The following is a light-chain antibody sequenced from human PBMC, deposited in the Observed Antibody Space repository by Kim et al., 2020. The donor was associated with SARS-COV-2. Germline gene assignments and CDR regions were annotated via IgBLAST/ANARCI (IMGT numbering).Light chain of an antibody. J-gene: IGLJ2*01. CDR3: QAWHSSTVV. CDR2: QDS. V-gene: IGLV3-1*01. CDR1: KLGDKY. Sequence: SYELTQPPSVSVSPGQTASITCSGDKLGDKYACXYQQKPGQSPVLVIYQDSKRPSGIPERFSGSNSGNTATLTISGTQAMDEADYYCQAWHSSTVVFGGG.